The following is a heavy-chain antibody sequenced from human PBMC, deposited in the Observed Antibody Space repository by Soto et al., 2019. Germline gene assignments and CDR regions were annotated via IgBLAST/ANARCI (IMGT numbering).Heavy chain of an antibody. D-gene: IGHD4-4*01. Sequence: QVHLVQSGAEVKKPGSSVKVSCKASGGPFKSFAITWVRQAPGQGLEWMGGFIPIFATSHYAQRFQGRVTITVDESTTTSYMELTSLTSEDTAVYYCTRADYSNDNWFDPWGKGTLVTVSS. CDR1: GGPFKSFA. J-gene: IGHJ5*02. CDR3: TRADYSNDNWFDP. V-gene: IGHV1-69*01. CDR2: FIPIFATS.